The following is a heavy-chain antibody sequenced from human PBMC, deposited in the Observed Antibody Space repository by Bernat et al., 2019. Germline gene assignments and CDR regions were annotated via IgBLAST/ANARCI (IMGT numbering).Heavy chain of an antibody. CDR3: ASSPTVTTRAEGAFDI. Sequence: EVQLVESGGGLIQPGGSLRLSCAASGFTVSSNYMSWVCQAPGKGLEWVSVIYSGGSTYYADSVKGRFTISRDNSKNTLYLQMNSLRAEDTAVYYCASSPTVTTRAEGAFDIWGQGTMVTVSS. CDR1: GFTVSSNY. CDR2: IYSGGST. J-gene: IGHJ3*02. V-gene: IGHV3-53*01. D-gene: IGHD4-17*01.